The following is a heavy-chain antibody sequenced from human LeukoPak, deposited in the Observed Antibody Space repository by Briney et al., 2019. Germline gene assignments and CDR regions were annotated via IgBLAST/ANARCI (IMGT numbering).Heavy chain of an antibody. CDR3: VKGPRPDITVAHTVEN. J-gene: IGHJ4*01. CDR2: ISSRGDST. D-gene: IGHD6-19*01. CDR1: GFIFSNYA. Sequence: GGPLRLSCAAFGFIFSNYAMSWVRQVPGRGLEWVSTISSRGDSTYVADSVKGRFTISRDNSKNSLYLQMNTVRAEDTAVYYCVKGPRPDITVAHTVENWGHGTLVTVSS. V-gene: IGHV3-23*01.